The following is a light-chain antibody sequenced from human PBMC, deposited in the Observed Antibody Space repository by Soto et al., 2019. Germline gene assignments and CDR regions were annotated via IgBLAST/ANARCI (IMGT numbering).Light chain of an antibody. Sequence: QSVLTQPASVSGSPGQSITISCTGTSSDVGAYNSVSWYQQHPDKAPKLIIFSVTSRTTGLSDRFSGSKSDNTASLTISGFRTEDEADYYCSSATSSSTYLFGTGTKLTVL. CDR1: SSDVGAYNS. V-gene: IGLV2-14*03. CDR2: SVT. J-gene: IGLJ1*01. CDR3: SSATSSSTYL.